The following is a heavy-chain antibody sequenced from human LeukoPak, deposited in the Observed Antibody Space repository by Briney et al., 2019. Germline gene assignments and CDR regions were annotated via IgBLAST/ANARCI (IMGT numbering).Heavy chain of an antibody. J-gene: IGHJ4*02. CDR3: AKDALCSGGSCYIKTVDY. CDR1: GFTFSSYG. Sequence: GGSLRLSCAASGFTFSSYGMSWVRQAPGKGLEWVSAISGSGGSTYYADSVKGRFTISRDNSKNTLYLQMNSLRAEDTAVYYCAKDALCSGGSCYIKTVDYWGQGTLVTVSS. CDR2: ISGSGGST. V-gene: IGHV3-23*01. D-gene: IGHD2-15*01.